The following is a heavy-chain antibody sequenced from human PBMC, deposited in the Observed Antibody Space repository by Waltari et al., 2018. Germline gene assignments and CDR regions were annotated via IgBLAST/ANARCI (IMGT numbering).Heavy chain of an antibody. Sequence: QVQLVQSGAEVKKPGASVKVSCKASGYTFTSYAMHWVRQAPGQRLEWMGGINAGNGNTKYSQKFQGRVTITRDTSASTAYMELSSLRSEDTAVYYCARGTSSGYYYYFDYWGQGTLVTVSS. CDR3: ARGTSSGYYYYFDY. D-gene: IGHD3-22*01. CDR2: INAGNGNT. J-gene: IGHJ4*02. CDR1: GYTFTSYA. V-gene: IGHV1-3*01.